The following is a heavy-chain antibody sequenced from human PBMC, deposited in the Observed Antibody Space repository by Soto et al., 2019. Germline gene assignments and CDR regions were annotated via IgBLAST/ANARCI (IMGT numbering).Heavy chain of an antibody. CDR1: GWSFSVYY. J-gene: IGHJ6*02. CDR2: INHSGST. CDR3: ARAGMTTVTTRYYYYYGMDV. Sequence: SETLSLTCAVYGWSFSVYYWSWIRQPPGKGLEWIGEINHSGSTNYNPSLKSRVTISVDTSKNQFSLKLSSVTAADTAVYYCARAGMTTVTTRYYYYYGMDVWGQGTTVTVSS. D-gene: IGHD4-4*01. V-gene: IGHV4-34*01.